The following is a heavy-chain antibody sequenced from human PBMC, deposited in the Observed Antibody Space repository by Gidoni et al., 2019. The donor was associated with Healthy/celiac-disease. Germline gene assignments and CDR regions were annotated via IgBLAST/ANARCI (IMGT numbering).Heavy chain of an antibody. CDR2: ISSSSSYI. CDR3: ARDHDAFDI. Sequence: VRQAPGKGLEWVSSISSSSSYIYYADSVKGRFTISRDNAKNSLYLQMNSLRAEDTAVYYCARDHDAFDIWGQGTMVTVSS. J-gene: IGHJ3*02. V-gene: IGHV3-21*01.